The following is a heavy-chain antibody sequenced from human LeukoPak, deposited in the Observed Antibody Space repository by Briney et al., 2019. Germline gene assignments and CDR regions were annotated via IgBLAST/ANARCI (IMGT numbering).Heavy chain of an antibody. CDR3: AREDRLPFDI. Sequence: SQTLSLTCAISGDSVSSNNAAWHWIRQSPSRGLEWLGRTYYRSKWYYDYAVSLRSRLTINPDTSKNHFSLQLNSVAPADTAVYFCAREDRLPFDIWGQGTMVTVSS. J-gene: IGHJ3*02. V-gene: IGHV6-1*01. D-gene: IGHD5-12*01. CDR1: GDSVSSNNAA. CDR2: TYYRSKWYY.